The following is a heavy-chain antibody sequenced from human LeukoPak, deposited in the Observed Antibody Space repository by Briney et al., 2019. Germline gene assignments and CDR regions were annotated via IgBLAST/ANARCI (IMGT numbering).Heavy chain of an antibody. V-gene: IGHV3-11*01. Sequence: GGSLRLSCEGSGFIFGDYYINWIRQAPGKGLEWLSYFSSPGRTIYSDSVKGRFTVPRDNANTSLFLQMNGLRAEDTGVYYCARENKVASGSITTTGFFDYWGQGTLVTVSS. CDR1: GFIFGDYY. CDR2: FSSPGRTI. J-gene: IGHJ4*02. CDR3: ARENKVASGSITTTGFFDY. D-gene: IGHD1-26*01.